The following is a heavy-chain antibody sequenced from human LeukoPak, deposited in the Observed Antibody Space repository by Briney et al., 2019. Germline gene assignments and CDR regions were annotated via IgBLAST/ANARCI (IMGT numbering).Heavy chain of an antibody. V-gene: IGHV3-30*03. CDR1: GITFSRHG. D-gene: IGHD3-3*01. CDR2: IADDGGVK. J-gene: IGHJ4*02. CDR3: AREATWGEWYFDH. Sequence: GGSLRLSCVASGITFSRHGMDWVRQAPGKGLEWVAVIADDGGVKQYADSVKGRFTVSRDNSKSTLYLQMNGLSVEDTAIYYCAREATWGEWYFDHWGQGTPVTVSS.